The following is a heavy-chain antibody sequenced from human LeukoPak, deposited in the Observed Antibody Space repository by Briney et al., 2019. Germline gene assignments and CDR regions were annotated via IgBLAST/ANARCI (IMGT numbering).Heavy chain of an antibody. V-gene: IGHV3-7*03. CDR3: VRGIEAQATLWQFFQH. D-gene: IGHD1-26*01. J-gene: IGHJ1*01. Sequence: GGSLRLSCAASGFIFSSYWMTWVRHVPGKGLEWVANIKEDGSEKNYVDSVKGRFTISRDNAKNSLSLQMNSLRAEDTAVYFCVRGIEAQATLWQFFQHWGQGTPVTVSS. CDR2: IKEDGSEK. CDR1: GFIFSSYW.